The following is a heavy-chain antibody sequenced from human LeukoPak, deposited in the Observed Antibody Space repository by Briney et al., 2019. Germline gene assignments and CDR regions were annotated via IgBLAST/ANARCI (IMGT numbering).Heavy chain of an antibody. Sequence: GASVKVSCKASGYTFTSYGISWVRQAPGQGLEWMGWINPNSGGTNYAQKFQGRVTMTRDTSISTAYMELSRLRSDDTAVYYCARVSGGVVVAAAPDYWGQGTLVTVSS. V-gene: IGHV1-2*02. CDR2: INPNSGGT. J-gene: IGHJ4*02. D-gene: IGHD2-15*01. CDR3: ARVSGGVVVAAAPDY. CDR1: GYTFTSYG.